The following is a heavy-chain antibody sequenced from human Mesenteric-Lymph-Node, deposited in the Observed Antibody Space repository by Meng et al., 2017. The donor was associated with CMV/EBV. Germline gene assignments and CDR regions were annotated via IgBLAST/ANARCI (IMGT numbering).Heavy chain of an antibody. V-gene: IGHV1-2*02. CDR2: INPNSGGT. CDR3: ATNRERGYHYYGMDV. Sequence: ASVKVSCKASGYTFKRNYLYWVRQAPGQGLEWMEWINPNSGGTNYAQKFQGRVTMTRDTSISTVYMDLSWLTFDDTAVYYCATNRERGYHYYGMDVWGQGTTVTVSS. CDR1: GYTFKRNY. J-gene: IGHJ6*02. D-gene: IGHD1-1*01.